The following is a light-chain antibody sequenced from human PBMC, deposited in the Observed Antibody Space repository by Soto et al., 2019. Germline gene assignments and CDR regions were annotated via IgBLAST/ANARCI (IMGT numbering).Light chain of an antibody. Sequence: SVPTPHASVSGSPGQSITISCSGTSTAIGAYDFRSSYQQHPGRAPQPIIYEIAHRISGLSYRFSVSKSGNTTSLTISGPHAEDEGDYYCTSCAPSRIYVFGRGTLVTVL. CDR1: STAIGAYDF. CDR3: TSCAPSRIYV. CDR2: EIA. V-gene: IGLV2-14*03. J-gene: IGLJ1*01.